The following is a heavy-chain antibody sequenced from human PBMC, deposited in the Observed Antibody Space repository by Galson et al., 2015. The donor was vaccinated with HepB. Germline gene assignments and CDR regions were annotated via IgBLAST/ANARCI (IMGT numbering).Heavy chain of an antibody. Sequence: SVKVSCKVSGYTLTELSMHWVRQAPGKGLEWMGGFDPEDGETIYAQKFQGRVTMTEDTSTDTAYMELSSLRSEDTAVYYCATATRKYYYDSSGYFDYWGQGTLVTVSS. D-gene: IGHD3-22*01. CDR1: GYTLTELS. CDR2: FDPEDGET. J-gene: IGHJ4*02. V-gene: IGHV1-24*01. CDR3: ATATRKYYYDSSGYFDY.